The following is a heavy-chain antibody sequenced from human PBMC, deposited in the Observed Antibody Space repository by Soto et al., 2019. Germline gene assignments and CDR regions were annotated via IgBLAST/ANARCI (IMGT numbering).Heavy chain of an antibody. CDR3: ARVNSGWYELDY. CDR1: GAIFSSLP. J-gene: IGHJ4*02. Sequence: QVQLVQSGAEVKKPGSSVKVSCKASGAIFSSLPISWVRQAPGQGPEWMGGIIPMHGIGKNAQNFQGRVTFSADENTRTAYMELSSLRSEGTAVYYCARVNSGWYELDYWGQGTLVTVTS. V-gene: IGHV1-69*01. D-gene: IGHD6-19*01. CDR2: IIPMHGIG.